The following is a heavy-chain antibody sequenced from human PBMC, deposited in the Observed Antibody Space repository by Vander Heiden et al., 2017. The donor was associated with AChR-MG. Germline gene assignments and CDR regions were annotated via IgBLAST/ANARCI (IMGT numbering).Heavy chain of an antibody. D-gene: IGHD3-3*01. Sequence: QVQLFESRGGLVKPGGSLRLSCLASAFTCSDYSMGWIRQAPGKGLEWVSYISSSGSTIYYADSMKGRFTISRDNAKNSLYLQMNSLRAEDMAVYYCARSLEEIFGVVNGGYYFDYWGQGTLVTVSS. J-gene: IGHJ4*02. V-gene: IGHV3-11*01. CDR1: AFTCSDYS. CDR3: ARSLEEIFGVVNGGYYFDY. CDR2: ISSSGSTI.